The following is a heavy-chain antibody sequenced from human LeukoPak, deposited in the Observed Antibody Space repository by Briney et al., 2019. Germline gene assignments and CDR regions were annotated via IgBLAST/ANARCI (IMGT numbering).Heavy chain of an antibody. V-gene: IGHV4-39*01. J-gene: IGHJ3*02. Sequence: PSETLSLTCTVSGGSISSSSYYWGWIRQPPGKGLEWIGSIYYSGSTYYNPSLKSRVTISVDTSKNQFSLKLSSVTAADTAVYYCARHSGDGYNSAFDIWGQGTMVTVSS. CDR2: IYYSGST. CDR1: GGSISSSSYY. CDR3: ARHSGDGYNSAFDI. D-gene: IGHD5-24*01.